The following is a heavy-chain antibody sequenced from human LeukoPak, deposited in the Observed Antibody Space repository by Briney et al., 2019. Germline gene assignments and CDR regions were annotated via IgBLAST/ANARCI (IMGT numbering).Heavy chain of an antibody. CDR1: GFTFSSYW. CDR3: ARGPDYRVADNWFDP. D-gene: IGHD4/OR15-4a*01. Sequence: PGGSLRLSCAASGFTFSSYWMSWIRQPPGKGLEWIGYIYYSGSTNYNPSLKSRVTISVDTSKNQFSLKLSSVTAADTAVYYCARGPDYRVADNWFDPWGQGTLVTVSS. J-gene: IGHJ5*02. V-gene: IGHV4-59*01. CDR2: IYYSGST.